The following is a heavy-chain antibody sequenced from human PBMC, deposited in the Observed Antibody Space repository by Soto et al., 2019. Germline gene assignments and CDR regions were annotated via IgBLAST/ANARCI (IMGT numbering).Heavy chain of an antibody. V-gene: IGHV3-23*01. J-gene: IGHJ4*02. CDR2: ISGSGGST. CDR1: GFTFSSYA. CDR3: AKENDYGGNSVNHAIY. D-gene: IGHD4-17*01. Sequence: GGSLRLSCAASGFTFSSYAMSWVRQAPGKGLEWVSAISGSGGSTYYADSVKGQFTISRDNSKNTLYLQMNSLRAEDAAVYYCAKENDYGGNSVNHAIYWGQGTLVPVSS.